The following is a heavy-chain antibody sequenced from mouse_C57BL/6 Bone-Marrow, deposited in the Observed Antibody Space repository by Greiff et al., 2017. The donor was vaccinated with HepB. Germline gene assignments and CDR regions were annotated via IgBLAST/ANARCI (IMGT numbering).Heavy chain of an antibody. D-gene: IGHD1-1*01. Sequence: EVKLEESGPGLVKPSQSLSLTCSVTGYSITSGYYWNWIRQFPGNKLEWMGYISYDGSNNYNPSLNNRISITRYTSKNQFFLKLNSVTTEDTATYYCAREGYYYGSSYSAAWFAYWGQGTLVTVSA. CDR1: GYSITSGYY. CDR2: ISYDGSN. V-gene: IGHV3-6*01. J-gene: IGHJ3*01. CDR3: AREGYYYGSSYSAAWFAY.